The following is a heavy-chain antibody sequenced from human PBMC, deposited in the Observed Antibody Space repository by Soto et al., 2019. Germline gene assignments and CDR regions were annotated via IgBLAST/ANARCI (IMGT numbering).Heavy chain of an antibody. CDR1: GGSISDYY. V-gene: IGHV4-59*01. J-gene: IGHJ4*02. CDR3: GGIRNGSPHLDS. Sequence: SETLSLTCSVSGGSISDYYWSWIRQPPGRGLEWIGYIYKSGSTNYNPSLKSRVTISVDTSKNLFSLKLSSVTAAYTAVYYCGGIRNGSPHLDSWVKGTLVTVS. D-gene: IGHD1-26*01. CDR2: IYKSGST.